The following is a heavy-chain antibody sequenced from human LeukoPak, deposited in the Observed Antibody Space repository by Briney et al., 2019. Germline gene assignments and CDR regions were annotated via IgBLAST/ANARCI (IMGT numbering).Heavy chain of an antibody. D-gene: IGHD3-3*01. Sequence: PGGSLRLSCAASGFTFSSYSMNWVRQAPGKGLEWVSYISSSSSTIYYADSVKGRFTISRDNAKNSLYLQMNSLRAEDTAVYYCARGSVKSSVGGSPPFDYWGQGTLVTVSS. CDR2: ISSSSSTI. J-gene: IGHJ4*02. CDR3: ARGSVKSSVGGSPPFDY. CDR1: GFTFSSYS. V-gene: IGHV3-48*01.